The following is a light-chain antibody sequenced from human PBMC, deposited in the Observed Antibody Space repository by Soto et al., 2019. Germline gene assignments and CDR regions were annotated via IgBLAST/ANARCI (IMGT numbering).Light chain of an antibody. CDR2: GAS. CDR3: QQRSDWPLT. J-gene: IGKJ4*01. CDR1: QSLSSTY. Sequence: EIVLTQSPGTLSLSPGERATLFCRASQSLSSTYLAWYQQRPGQAPRLLIFGASDRATGIPDRFRGSGSGTDFTLTISSLEPEDFAVYYCQQRSDWPLTFGGGTKVDIK. V-gene: IGKV3D-20*02.